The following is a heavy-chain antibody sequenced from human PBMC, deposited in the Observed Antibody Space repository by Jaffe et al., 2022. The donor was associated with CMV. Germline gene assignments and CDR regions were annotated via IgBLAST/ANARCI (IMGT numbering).Heavy chain of an antibody. J-gene: IGHJ3*02. CDR1: GFTFSNAW. Sequence: EVQLVESGGGLVKPGGSLRLSCAASGFTFSNAWMSWVRQAPGKGLEWVGRIKSKTDGGTTDYAAPVKGRFTISRDDSKNTLYLQMNSLKTEDTAVYYCTTDLPVFGEDGNAFDIWGQGTMVTVSS. D-gene: IGHD3-16*01. CDR3: TTDLPVFGEDGNAFDI. V-gene: IGHV3-15*01. CDR2: IKSKTDGGTT.